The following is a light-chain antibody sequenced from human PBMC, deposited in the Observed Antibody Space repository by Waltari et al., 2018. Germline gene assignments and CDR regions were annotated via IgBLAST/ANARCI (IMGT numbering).Light chain of an antibody. J-gene: IGKJ1*01. CDR1: QIIGRY. Sequence: IVLTPSPGTLSLSPGDRATLSCRARQIIGRYLAWYQQKPDQAPRLLIYGASSRATGIPDRFSGSGSGTDFSLTISRLEPEDFAVYYCQNHERLPATFGQGTKVEIK. V-gene: IGKV3-20*01. CDR3: QNHERLPAT. CDR2: GAS.